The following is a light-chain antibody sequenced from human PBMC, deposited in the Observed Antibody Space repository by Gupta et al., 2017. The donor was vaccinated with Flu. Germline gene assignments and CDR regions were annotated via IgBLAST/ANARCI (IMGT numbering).Light chain of an antibody. Sequence: EIVLTQSPATLSLSPGERATLSCRASQSVSIFLAWYQQKPGQAPRLLIYDASTRAPGIPARFSGSGSGTDFTLTISSLEPEDFAVYYCQQRSNCLITFGRGTKVEVK. V-gene: IGKV3-11*01. J-gene: IGKJ4*01. CDR2: DAS. CDR3: QQRSNCLIT. CDR1: QSVSIF.